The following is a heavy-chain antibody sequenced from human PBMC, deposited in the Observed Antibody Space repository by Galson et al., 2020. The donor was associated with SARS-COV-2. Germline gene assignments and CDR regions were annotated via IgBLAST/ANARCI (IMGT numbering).Heavy chain of an antibody. J-gene: IGHJ6*02. CDR1: GFSLSDVNFG. D-gene: IGHD2-2*01. V-gene: IGHV2-26*01. CDR3: ARVRRYYAPSGLRPPATNYYYYGLDV. Sequence: SGPTLVKPTETLTLTCTVSGFSLSDVNFGVSWVRRPPGKALEWLAHIFTNAEKSYTSSLPNGLTISKDTSKGQVILTMTNMDPVDTATYYCARVRRYYAPSGLRPPATNYYYYGLDVWGQGTTVSVSS. CDR2: IFTNAEK.